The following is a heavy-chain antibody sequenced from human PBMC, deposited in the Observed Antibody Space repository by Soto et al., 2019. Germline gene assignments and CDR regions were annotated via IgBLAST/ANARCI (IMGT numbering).Heavy chain of an antibody. J-gene: IGHJ4*02. CDR3: ARVGSSGYYPYYYFDY. D-gene: IGHD3-22*01. CDR2: INHSGST. CDR1: GVPINSGDYF. Sequence: SELLSLTGNVGGVPINSGDYFCSWIRQPPGQGLEWIGEINHSGSTNYNPSLKSRVTISVDTSKNQFSLKLSSVTAADTAVYYCARVGSSGYYPYYYFDYWGQGTLVTVSS. V-gene: IGHV4-34*01.